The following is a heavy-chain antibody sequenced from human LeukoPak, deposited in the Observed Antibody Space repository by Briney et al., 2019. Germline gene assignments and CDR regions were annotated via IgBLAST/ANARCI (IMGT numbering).Heavy chain of an antibody. CDR3: ARAEDIVVVPAATFDY. J-gene: IGHJ4*02. CDR2: INPNSGCT. CDR1: GYTFTGYY. V-gene: IGHV1-2*02. Sequence: ASVKVSCKASGYTFTGYYMHWVRQATGQGLEWMGWINPNSGCTNYAQKFQGRVTMTRDTSISTAYMELSRLRSDDTAVYYCARAEDIVVVPAATFDYWGQGTLVTVSS. D-gene: IGHD2-2*01.